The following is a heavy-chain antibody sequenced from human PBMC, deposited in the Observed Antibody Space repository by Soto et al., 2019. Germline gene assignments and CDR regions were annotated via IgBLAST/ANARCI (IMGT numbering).Heavy chain of an antibody. CDR2: IYWDDDK. CDR3: AHSLYDYVWGTNWFDP. V-gene: IGHV2-5*02. Sequence: QITLKESGPTLVKPTQTLTLTCTFSGFSLSTSGVGVGWIRQPPGKALEWLALIYWDDDKRYSPSLKSRLTITKDTSKNQVVLTRTNMDPVDTATYYCAHSLYDYVWGTNWFDPWGQGTLVTVSS. CDR1: GFSLSTSGVG. J-gene: IGHJ5*02. D-gene: IGHD3-16*01.